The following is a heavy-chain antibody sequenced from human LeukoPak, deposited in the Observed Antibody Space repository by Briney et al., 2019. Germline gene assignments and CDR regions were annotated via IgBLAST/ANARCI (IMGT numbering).Heavy chain of an antibody. D-gene: IGHD3-9*01. Sequence: GASVKVSCKASGYTFTSYGISWVRQAPGQGLEWMGWISAYNGNTNYAQKLQGRVTMTTDTSTSTAYMELRSLRSDDTAVYYCARDPFVLRYFDWLSYYMDVWGKGTTVTVSS. CDR1: GYTFTSYG. CDR3: ARDPFVLRYFDWLSYYMDV. CDR2: ISAYNGNT. J-gene: IGHJ6*03. V-gene: IGHV1-18*01.